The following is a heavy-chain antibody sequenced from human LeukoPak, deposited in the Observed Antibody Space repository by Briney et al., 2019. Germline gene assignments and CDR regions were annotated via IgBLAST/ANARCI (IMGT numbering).Heavy chain of an antibody. CDR2: ISSSGGST. D-gene: IGHD1-26*01. V-gene: IGHV3-23*01. CDR1: GFTFSSYA. Sequence: PGGSLRLSCAASGFTFSSYAMSWVRQAPGKGLEWVSAISSSGGSTYYTDSVKGRFTISRDNSKNTLYLQMNSLRAEDMAVYYCAKVRSGSYSPYFDYWGQGTLVTVSS. CDR3: AKVRSGSYSPYFDY. J-gene: IGHJ4*02.